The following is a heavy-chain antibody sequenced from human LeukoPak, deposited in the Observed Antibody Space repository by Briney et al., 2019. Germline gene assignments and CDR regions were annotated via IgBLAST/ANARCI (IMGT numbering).Heavy chain of an antibody. J-gene: IGHJ4*02. CDR3: AGMYYDILTGQSDY. CDR1: GGSISGYY. Sequence: SETLSLTCTVSGGSISGYYWSWIRQPAGKGLEWIGRIYTSGSTNYNPSLKSRVTMSVDTSKNQFSLKLSSVTAADTAVYYCAGMYYDILTGQSDYWGQGTLVTVSS. D-gene: IGHD3-9*01. V-gene: IGHV4-4*07. CDR2: IYTSGST.